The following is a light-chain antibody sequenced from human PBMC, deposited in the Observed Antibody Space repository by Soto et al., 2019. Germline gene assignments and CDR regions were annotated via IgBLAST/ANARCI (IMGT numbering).Light chain of an antibody. CDR2: EGS. CDR3: CSYAGSSTSLYV. V-gene: IGLV2-23*01. CDR1: SSDVGSYNL. J-gene: IGLJ1*01. Sequence: SVLTQPASVSGSPGQSITISCTGTSSDVGSYNLVSWYQQHPGKAPKLMIYEGSKRPSGVSNRFSGSKSGNTASLTISGLQADDEADYYCCSYAGSSTSLYVFGTGTKVTVL.